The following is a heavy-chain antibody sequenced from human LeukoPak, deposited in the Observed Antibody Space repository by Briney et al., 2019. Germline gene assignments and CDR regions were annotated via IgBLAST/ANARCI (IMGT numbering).Heavy chain of an antibody. Sequence: SETLSLTCTVSGGSISSYYWSWIRQPAGKGLEWIGRIYTSGSTNYNPSLKSRVTMSVDTSKNQFSLKLSSVTAADTAVYYCARDPIVVPAAISGWYFDLWGRGTLVTVSS. CDR1: GGSISSYY. D-gene: IGHD2-2*01. J-gene: IGHJ2*01. V-gene: IGHV4-4*07. CDR2: IYTSGST. CDR3: ARDPIVVPAAISGWYFDL.